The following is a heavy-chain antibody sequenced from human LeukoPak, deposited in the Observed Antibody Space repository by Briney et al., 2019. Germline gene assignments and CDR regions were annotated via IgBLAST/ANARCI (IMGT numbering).Heavy chain of an antibody. CDR1: GYTFTGYH. J-gene: IGHJ4*02. Sequence: ASVTVSCKASGYTFTGYHMHWVRQAPGQGLEWMGWINPNSGGTNYAQKFQGRVTMTRDTSISTAYMELTRLRSDDTAVYYCAPSSSDYFDYWGQGTLVTVSS. V-gene: IGHV1-2*02. CDR3: APSSSDYFDY. D-gene: IGHD6-13*01. CDR2: INPNSGGT.